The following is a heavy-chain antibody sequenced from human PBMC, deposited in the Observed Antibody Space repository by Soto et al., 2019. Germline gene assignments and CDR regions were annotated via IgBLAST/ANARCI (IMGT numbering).Heavy chain of an antibody. V-gene: IGHV4-30-2*01. J-gene: IGHJ4*02. CDR1: GGSISSGGYS. CDR3: VRAGVGYSYGYLDY. D-gene: IGHD5-18*01. CDR2: IYHSGST. Sequence: SETLSLTCAVSGGSISSGGYSWSWIRQPPGKGLEWIGYIYHSGSTYYNPSLKSRVTISVDRSKNQFSLKLSSVTAADTAVYYCVRAGVGYSYGYLDYWGQGMLVTVSS.